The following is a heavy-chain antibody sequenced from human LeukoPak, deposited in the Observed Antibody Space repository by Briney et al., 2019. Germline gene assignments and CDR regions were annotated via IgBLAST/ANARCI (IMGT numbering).Heavy chain of an antibody. CDR1: GFTFSNAS. CDR3: ARSSGWWSLDY. J-gene: IGHJ4*02. Sequence: PGGSLRLSCAAAGFTFSNASLHWVRQAPGRGLEWVSAFDTGFGTYYPDSLKGRFTISRDNSKNTLFLQMNSLRAEDTAVYYCARSSGWWSLDYWGQGTLVTVSS. D-gene: IGHD6-19*01. CDR2: FDTGFGT. V-gene: IGHV3-23*01.